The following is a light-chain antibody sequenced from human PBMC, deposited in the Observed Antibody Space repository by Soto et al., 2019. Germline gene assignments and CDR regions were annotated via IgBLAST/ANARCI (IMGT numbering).Light chain of an antibody. V-gene: IGKV3-15*01. CDR1: QSISTK. Sequence: EIVMTQSRATLSMSPGERATLSCRASQSISTKVAWYQQKPGQAPRLLIYGASTRATGVPARFSGSGSGTEFTLSISSLQSEHFAVYYCQQYNSWPLTFGGGTKVEIK. CDR2: GAS. CDR3: QQYNSWPLT. J-gene: IGKJ4*01.